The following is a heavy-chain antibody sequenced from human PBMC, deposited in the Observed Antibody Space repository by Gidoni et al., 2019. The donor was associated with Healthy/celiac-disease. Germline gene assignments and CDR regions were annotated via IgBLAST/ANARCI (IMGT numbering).Heavy chain of an antibody. Sequence: QVQLQQWGAGLLKPSENLSLTCAVYGGSFSGYYWSWIRQPPGKGLEWIGEINHSGSTNYNPSLKSRVTISVDTSKNQFSLKLSSVTAADTAVYYCARDRARWLRSQSFDYWGQGTLVTVSS. CDR3: ARDRARWLRSQSFDY. CDR1: GGSFSGYY. J-gene: IGHJ4*02. D-gene: IGHD5-12*01. CDR2: INHSGST. V-gene: IGHV4-34*01.